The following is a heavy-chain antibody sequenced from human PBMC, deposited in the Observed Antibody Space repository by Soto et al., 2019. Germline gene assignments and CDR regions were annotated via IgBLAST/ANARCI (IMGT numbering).Heavy chain of an antibody. Sequence: QVQLVESGGGVVQPGRSLRLSCAASGFTFSHYGMHWVRQAPGKGLEWVAVIWDDGIKKFYPDSVRGRFTVYRDNSENTLFVQMTSLTAEDTAIYYCVRGGNVAGDFDIWGQGTMVTVSS. CDR1: GFTFSHYG. D-gene: IGHD3-16*01. V-gene: IGHV3-33*01. CDR2: IWDDGIKK. J-gene: IGHJ3*02. CDR3: VRGGNVAGDFDI.